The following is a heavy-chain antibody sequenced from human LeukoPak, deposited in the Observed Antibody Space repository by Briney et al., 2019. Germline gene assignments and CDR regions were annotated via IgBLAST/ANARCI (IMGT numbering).Heavy chain of an antibody. J-gene: IGHJ4*02. Sequence: GGSLRLSCAASGLTVSSNYMNWVRQAPGKGLEWVSVIYSGGSTYYADSVKGRFTISRDNSKNTLYLQMNSLRAEDTAVYYCARDNDSRDPPHFDYWGQGTLVTVSS. CDR1: GLTVSSNY. CDR3: ARDNDSRDPPHFDY. V-gene: IGHV3-66*01. CDR2: IYSGGST. D-gene: IGHD3-16*01.